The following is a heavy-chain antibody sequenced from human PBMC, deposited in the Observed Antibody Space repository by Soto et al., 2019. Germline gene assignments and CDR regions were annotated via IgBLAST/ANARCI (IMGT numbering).Heavy chain of an antibody. D-gene: IGHD2-15*01. J-gene: IGHJ4*02. V-gene: IGHV3-23*01. CDR2: ISGSGGST. CDR3: AKSPGHYCSGGSCYRDEYYFDY. CDR1: GFTFSSYA. Sequence: EVQLLESGGGLVQPGGSLRLSCAASGFTFSSYAMSWVRQAPGKGLEWVSAISGSGGSTYYADSVKGRFTISRDNSKNTLYLQMNSMRAEDTAVYYCAKSPGHYCSGGSCYRDEYYFDYWGQGTLVTVSS.